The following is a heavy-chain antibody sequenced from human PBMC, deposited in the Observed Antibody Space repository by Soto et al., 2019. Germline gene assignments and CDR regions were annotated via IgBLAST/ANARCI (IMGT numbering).Heavy chain of an antibody. D-gene: IGHD3-16*02. CDR1: GFTFSSYS. V-gene: IGHV3-21*01. CDR3: ARYLAERPAELPYQPLLY. CDR2: ISSSSSYI. J-gene: IGHJ4*02. Sequence: EVQLVESGGGLVKPGGSLRLSCAASGFTFSSYSMNWVRQAPGEGLEWVSSISSSSSYIYYADSVKGRFTISRDNAKNSLYLQMNTLGAEDTAVYYCARYLAERPAELPYQPLLYRGQGTLVSVSS.